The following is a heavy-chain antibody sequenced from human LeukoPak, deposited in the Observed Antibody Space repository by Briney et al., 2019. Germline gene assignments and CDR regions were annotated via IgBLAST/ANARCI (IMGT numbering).Heavy chain of an antibody. V-gene: IGHV1-46*01. Sequence: GASVKVSCKASGYTFTSYYMHWVRQAPGQGLEWMGIINPSGGSTSYAQKFQGRVTMTRDTSTSTVYMELSSLRCEDTAVYYCARASDSSGYYGGYYFDYWGQGTLVTVSS. CDR2: INPSGGST. CDR3: ARASDSSGYYGGYYFDY. J-gene: IGHJ4*02. CDR1: GYTFTSYY. D-gene: IGHD3-22*01.